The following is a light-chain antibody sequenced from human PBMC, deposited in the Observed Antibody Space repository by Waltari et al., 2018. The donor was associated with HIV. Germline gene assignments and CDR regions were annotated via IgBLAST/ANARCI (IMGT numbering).Light chain of an antibody. V-gene: IGLV1-40*01. J-gene: IGLJ2*01. CDR1: SSNIGAGYD. CDR3: QSYDSSLSVV. CDR2: GNS. Sequence: QSVLTQPPSVSGAPGQRVTISCTGSSSNIGAGYDVHWYQQLPGTAPTLLPSGNSNRPSGPPARSSGSKSGTSASLAITGLQAEDEADYYCQSYDSSLSVVFGGGTKLTVL.